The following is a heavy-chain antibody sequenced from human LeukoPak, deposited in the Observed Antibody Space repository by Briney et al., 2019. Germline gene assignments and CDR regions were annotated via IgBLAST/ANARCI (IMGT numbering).Heavy chain of an antibody. D-gene: IGHD3-16*02. V-gene: IGHV4-34*01. CDR3: ARKTVWGSYRWDY. Sequence: SETLSLTCAVYGGSFSGYYWSWIRQPPGKGLEWIGEINHSGSTNYNPSLKSRVTISEDTSKNQFSLKLSSVTAADTAVYYCARKTVWGSYRWDYWGQGTLVTVSS. CDR1: GGSFSGYY. CDR2: INHSGST. J-gene: IGHJ4*02.